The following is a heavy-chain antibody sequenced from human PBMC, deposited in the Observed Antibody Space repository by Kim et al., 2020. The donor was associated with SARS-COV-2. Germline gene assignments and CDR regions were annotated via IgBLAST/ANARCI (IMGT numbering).Heavy chain of an antibody. CDR2: IWYDGSNK. D-gene: IGHD1-26*01. CDR3: ARDGELTLLGYYYGMDV. CDR1: GFTFSSYG. Sequence: GGSLRLSCAASGFTFSSYGMHWVRQAPGKGLEWVAVIWYDGSNKYYADSVKGRFTISRDNSKNTLYLQMNSLRAEDTAVYYCARDGELTLLGYYYGMDVWGQGTTVTVSS. V-gene: IGHV3-33*01. J-gene: IGHJ6*02.